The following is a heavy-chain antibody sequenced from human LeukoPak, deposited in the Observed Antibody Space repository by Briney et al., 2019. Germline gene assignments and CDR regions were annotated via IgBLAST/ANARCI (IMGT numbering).Heavy chain of an antibody. J-gene: IGHJ4*02. Sequence: PGGSLRLSCAASGFTFSSYAMSWVRQAPGKGLEWVSGISGSGGSTYYADSVKGRFTISRDNSKNTLYLQMNSLRAEDTGVYYCAKHPQYYYDSSGYSFDYWGQGTLVTVSS. CDR1: GFTFSSYA. D-gene: IGHD3-22*01. V-gene: IGHV3-23*01. CDR3: AKHPQYYYDSSGYSFDY. CDR2: ISGSGGST.